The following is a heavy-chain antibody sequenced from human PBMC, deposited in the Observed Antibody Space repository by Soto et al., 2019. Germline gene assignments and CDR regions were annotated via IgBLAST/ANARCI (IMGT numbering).Heavy chain of an antibody. CDR2: ISSSSSFI. J-gene: IGHJ5*02. Sequence: GGSLRLSCAASGFTFSSYSMNWVRQAPGKGLEWVSSISSSSSFIYYADSVKGRFTISRDNAKNSLYLQMNSLRAEDTAVYYCAGWTSYYYDSSGYPEAPWGQGTLVTVSS. CDR1: GFTFSSYS. D-gene: IGHD3-22*01. CDR3: AGWTSYYYDSSGYPEAP. V-gene: IGHV3-21*01.